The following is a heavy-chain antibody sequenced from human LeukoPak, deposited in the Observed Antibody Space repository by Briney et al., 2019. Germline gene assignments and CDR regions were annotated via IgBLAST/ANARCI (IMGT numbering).Heavy chain of an antibody. CDR3: ARVFGYSGYDDFDY. CDR1: GYTFTSYG. D-gene: IGHD5-12*01. Sequence: ASVKVSCKASGYTFTSYGISWVRQAPGQGLEWMGWISAYNGNTNYAQKLQGRVTMTTDTSTSAAYMELRSLRSDDTAVYYCARVFGYSGYDDFDYWGQGTLVTVSS. CDR2: ISAYNGNT. J-gene: IGHJ4*02. V-gene: IGHV1-18*04.